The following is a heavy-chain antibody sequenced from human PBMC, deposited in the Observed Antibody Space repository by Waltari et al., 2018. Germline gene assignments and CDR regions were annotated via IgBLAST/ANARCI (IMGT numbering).Heavy chain of an antibody. Sequence: QVQLQQWGTRVLKPSETLSLTCAVHGGSFSGDFWAWIRQPPGKGLEWIGEINHDGNTNYNPSRKVRVPIAADMAKNQVSLKVTAVSAADAAVYYCASPAGRYSRSPFFDYWGQGTLVTVSS. D-gene: IGHD6-6*01. CDR2: INHDGNT. CDR3: ASPAGRYSRSPFFDY. J-gene: IGHJ4*02. CDR1: GGSFSGDF. V-gene: IGHV4-34*01.